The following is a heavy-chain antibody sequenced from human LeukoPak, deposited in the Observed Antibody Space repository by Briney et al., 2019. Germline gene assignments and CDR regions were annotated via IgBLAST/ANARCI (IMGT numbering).Heavy chain of an antibody. J-gene: IGHJ4*02. CDR3: ARDPYFYDGSGYFYPAYYFDY. CDR2: IWYDGSNK. D-gene: IGHD3-22*01. CDR1: GFIFSSYG. V-gene: IGHV3-33*01. Sequence: PGRSLRLSCAASGFIFSSYGMHWVRQAPGKGLEWVAVIWYDGSNKYYADSVKGRFTISRDNSKNTLFLQMNSLRAEDTAVYYCARDPYFYDGSGYFYPAYYFDYWGQGTLVTVSS.